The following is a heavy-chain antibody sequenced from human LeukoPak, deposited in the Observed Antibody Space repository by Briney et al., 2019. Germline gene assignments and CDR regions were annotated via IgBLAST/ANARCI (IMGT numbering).Heavy chain of an antibody. Sequence: GGSLRLSCAPSAFTFSNYGIHWVRQAPDKGLEWVAVIWYDGSQKYYADSVKGRFTISRDNSQDTLYVQMTSLRAEDTAVYYCAKDPVAVAGNNYYRMDVWGQGTTVTVSS. CDR3: AKDPVAVAGNNYYRMDV. J-gene: IGHJ6*02. CDR2: IWYDGSQK. CDR1: AFTFSNYG. V-gene: IGHV3-30*02. D-gene: IGHD6-19*01.